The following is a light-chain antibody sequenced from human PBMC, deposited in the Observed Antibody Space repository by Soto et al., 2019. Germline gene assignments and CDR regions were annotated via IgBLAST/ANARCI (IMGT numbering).Light chain of an antibody. CDR3: SSYTSSSTVV. V-gene: IGLV2-14*03. J-gene: IGLJ1*01. CDR2: HVT. Sequence: QSALTQPASVSGSPGQSITISCTGTSSDIGHYDYVSWYQQHPGKAPKLMIYHVTYRPSGVSTRFSGSKSANTASLTISGLLAEDEGDFYCSSYTSSSTVVFGTGTKLTVL. CDR1: SSDIGHYDY.